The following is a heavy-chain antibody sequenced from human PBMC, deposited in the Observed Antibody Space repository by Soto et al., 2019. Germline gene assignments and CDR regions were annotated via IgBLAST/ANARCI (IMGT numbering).Heavy chain of an antibody. D-gene: IGHD3-10*01. Sequence: SETLSLTCAVYGGSFSGYYWSWIRQPPGKGLEWIGEINHSGSTNYNPSLKSRVTISVDTSKNQFSLKLSSVTAADTAVYYCARGTRGVRGVIQVGDYYYMDVWGKGTTVTVSS. J-gene: IGHJ6*03. CDR3: ARGTRGVRGVIQVGDYYYMDV. V-gene: IGHV4-34*01. CDR2: INHSGST. CDR1: GGSFSGYY.